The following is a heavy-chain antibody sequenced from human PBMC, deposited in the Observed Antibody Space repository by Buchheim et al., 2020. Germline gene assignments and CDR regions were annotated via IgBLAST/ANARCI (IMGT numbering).Heavy chain of an antibody. CDR3: ARGNYDFWSGYYETLNYYYYYGMDV. V-gene: IGHV4-31*03. CDR1: GGSISSGGYY. Sequence: QVQLQESGPGLVKPSQTLSLTCTVSGGSISSGGYYWSWIRQHPGKGLEWIGYIYYSGSTYYNPSLKSRVTISVDTSKNQFSLKLSSVTAADTAVYYCARGNYDFWSGYYETLNYYYYYGMDVWGQGTT. D-gene: IGHD3-3*01. J-gene: IGHJ6*02. CDR2: IYYSGST.